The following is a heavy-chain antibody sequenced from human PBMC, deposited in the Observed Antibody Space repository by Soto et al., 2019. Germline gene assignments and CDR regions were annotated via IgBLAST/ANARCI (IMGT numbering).Heavy chain of an antibody. V-gene: IGHV3-23*01. J-gene: IGHJ4*02. Sequence: EVQLLESGGALVQPGGSLRLSCVASGFTFSNNAMSWARQAPGEGLEWVSGTTGSGIYSYYADSVKGRFTISRDNSKNTLFLQMDGLRAEDTAVYYCAKGYGGDPFDYWGQGTLVTVSS. CDR1: GFTFSNNA. CDR3: AKGYGGDPFDY. D-gene: IGHD2-21*02. CDR2: TTGSGIYS.